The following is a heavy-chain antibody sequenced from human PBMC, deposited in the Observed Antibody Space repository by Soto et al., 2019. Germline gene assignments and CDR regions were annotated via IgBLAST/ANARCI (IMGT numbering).Heavy chain of an antibody. CDR1: GFTFSSYA. Sequence: GGSLRLSCAASGFTFSSYAMSWVRQAPGKGLEWVSAISGSGGSTYYADSVKGRFTISRDNSKNTLYLQMNSLRAEDTAVYYCAKDSIAARPSYYYGMDVWGQGTTVTVSS. CDR2: ISGSGGST. V-gene: IGHV3-23*01. CDR3: AKDSIAARPSYYYGMDV. D-gene: IGHD6-6*01. J-gene: IGHJ6*02.